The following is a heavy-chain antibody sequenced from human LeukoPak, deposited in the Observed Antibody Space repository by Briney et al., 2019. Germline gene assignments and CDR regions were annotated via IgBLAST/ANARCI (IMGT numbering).Heavy chain of an antibody. CDR3: AKPTPLDSSGYYYLEGYFDY. D-gene: IGHD3-22*01. CDR2: ISSSSSTI. Sequence: GGSLRLSCAASGFTFSSYSMNWVRQAPGKGLEWVSYISSSSSTIYYADSVKGRFTISRDNAKNSLYLQMNSLRAEDTAVYYCAKPTPLDSSGYYYLEGYFDYWGQGTLVTVSS. V-gene: IGHV3-48*01. J-gene: IGHJ4*02. CDR1: GFTFSSYS.